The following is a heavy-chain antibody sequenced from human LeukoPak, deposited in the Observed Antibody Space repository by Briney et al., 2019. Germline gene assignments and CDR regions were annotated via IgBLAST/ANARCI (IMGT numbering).Heavy chain of an antibody. J-gene: IGHJ5*02. CDR1: GGSISSSSYY. D-gene: IGHD3-22*01. Sequence: PSETLSLTCTVSGGSISSSSYYWGWIRQPPGKGLEWIGSIYYSGSTYYNPSLKSRVTISVDTSKNQFSLKLSSVTAADTAVYYCARRAPPMIVVVTQRPNWFDPWGQGTLVTVSS. V-gene: IGHV4-39*01. CDR2: IYYSGST. CDR3: ARRAPPMIVVVTQRPNWFDP.